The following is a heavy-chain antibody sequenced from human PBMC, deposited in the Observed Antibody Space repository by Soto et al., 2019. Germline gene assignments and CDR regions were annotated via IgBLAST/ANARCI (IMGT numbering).Heavy chain of an antibody. J-gene: IGHJ4*02. V-gene: IGHV3-9*01. CDR1: GFTFDDYA. D-gene: IGHD2-21*01. CDR3: AKAGEILTLAYCVGDCRPFDY. CDR2: IRWNSGSI. Sequence: EVQLVESGGGLVQPGRSLRLSFAASGFTFDDYAMHWVRQAPGKGLEWVSGIRWNSGSIGYADSVKGRFTISRDNAKNSQYLQMNSLRAEATALYYCAKAGEILTLAYCVGDCRPFDYWGQGTLVTVSS.